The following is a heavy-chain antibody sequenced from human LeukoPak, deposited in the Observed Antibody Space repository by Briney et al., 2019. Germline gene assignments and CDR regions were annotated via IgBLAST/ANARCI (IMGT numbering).Heavy chain of an antibody. D-gene: IGHD3-22*01. V-gene: IGHV1-18*01. CDR1: GYTFTSYG. CDR2: ISAYNGNT. J-gene: IGHJ4*02. Sequence: ASVKVSCKASGYTFTSYGISWVRQAPGQGLEWMGWISAYNGNTNYAQKLQGRVTMTTDTSTSTAYMELRSLRSDDTAVYYCARGPYYYDSSGYYYSIDYRGQGTLVTVSS. CDR3: ARGPYYYDSSGYYYSIDY.